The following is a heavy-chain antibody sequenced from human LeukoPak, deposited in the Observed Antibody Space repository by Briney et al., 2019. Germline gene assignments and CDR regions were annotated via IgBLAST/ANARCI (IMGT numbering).Heavy chain of an antibody. J-gene: IGHJ4*02. CDR1: GGSISSYY. V-gene: IGHV4-59*01. D-gene: IGHD6-13*01. Sequence: SETLSLTCTVSGGSISSYYWSWIRQPPGKGLEWIGYTYYSGSTNYNPSLKSRVTISVDTSKNQFSLKLSSVTAADTAVYYCAAHAAAVDYWGQGTLVTVSS. CDR3: AAHAAAVDY. CDR2: TYYSGST.